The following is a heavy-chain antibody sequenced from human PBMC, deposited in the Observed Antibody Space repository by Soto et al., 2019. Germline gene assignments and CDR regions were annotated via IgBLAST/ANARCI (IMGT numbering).Heavy chain of an antibody. CDR2: ISYDGSNK. V-gene: IGHV3-30-3*01. D-gene: IGHD7-27*01. CDR3: ARTTSGAGWWFAR. Sequence: QVQLVASGGGVVQPGRSLRLSCAASGFTFSSSVMHWVRKAPGKGLEWVAVISYDGSNKYYVDSVKGRFTISRDNSKNTLYLQINRLRAEDTAVYYCARTTSGAGWWFARWGQGTLVTVSS. J-gene: IGHJ5*02. CDR1: GFTFSSSV.